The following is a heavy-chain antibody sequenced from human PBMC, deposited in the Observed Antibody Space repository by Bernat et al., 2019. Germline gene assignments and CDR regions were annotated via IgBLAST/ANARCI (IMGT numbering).Heavy chain of an antibody. D-gene: IGHD1-14*01. V-gene: IGHV3-48*03. CDR1: GFTFSSYE. CDR2: ISSSGSTI. J-gene: IGHJ4*02. Sequence: EVQLVESGGGLVQPGGSLRLSCAASGFTFSSYEMNWVRQAPGKGLEWVSYISSSGSTIYYADSVKGRFTISRDNAKNSLYLQMNSLRAEDTAVYYCARASKRINHHLFDYWSQGTLVTVSS. CDR3: ARASKRINHHLFDY.